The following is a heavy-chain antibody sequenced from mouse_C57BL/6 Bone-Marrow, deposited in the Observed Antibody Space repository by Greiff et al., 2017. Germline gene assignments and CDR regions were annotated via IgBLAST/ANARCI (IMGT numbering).Heavy chain of an antibody. V-gene: IGHV5-6*01. CDR1: GFTFSSYG. CDR3: ARQGVTYFDY. J-gene: IGHJ2*01. CDR2: ISSGGSYT. Sequence: VQLKESGGDLVKPGGSLKLSCAASGFTFSSYGMSWVRQTPDKRLEWVATISSGGSYTYYPDSVKGRFTISRDNAKNTLYLQMSSLKSEDTAMYYCARQGVTYFDYWGQGTTLTVSS. D-gene: IGHD2-5*01.